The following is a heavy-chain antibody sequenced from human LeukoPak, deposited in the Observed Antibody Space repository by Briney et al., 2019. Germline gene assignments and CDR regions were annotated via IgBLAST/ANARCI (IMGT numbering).Heavy chain of an antibody. CDR2: NYYSGST. CDR1: GDSMSRYY. V-gene: IGHV4-59*01. Sequence: SETLSLTCTVSGDSMSRYYWNWLRQPPGKGLEGIGYNYYSGSTNYNPPLKSRVTMSVDTSKNQFSLKLNSLTAADTAVYYCARGDRNPYDAFDFWGQGTMVTVSS. D-gene: IGHD1-14*01. CDR3: ARGDRNPYDAFDF. J-gene: IGHJ3*01.